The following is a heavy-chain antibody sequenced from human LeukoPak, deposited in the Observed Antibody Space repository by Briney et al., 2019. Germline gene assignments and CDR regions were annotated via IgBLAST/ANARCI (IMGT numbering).Heavy chain of an antibody. CDR2: INHSGST. D-gene: IGHD2-2*01. V-gene: IGHV4-34*01. Sequence: SETLSLTCAVYGGSFSGYYWSWIRQPPGKGLEWIGEINHSGSTNYNPSLKSRVTISVDTSKSQFSLKLSSVTAADTAVYYCAGYIVVVPAANGDFDYWGQGTLVTVSS. J-gene: IGHJ4*02. CDR3: AGYIVVVPAANGDFDY. CDR1: GGSFSGYY.